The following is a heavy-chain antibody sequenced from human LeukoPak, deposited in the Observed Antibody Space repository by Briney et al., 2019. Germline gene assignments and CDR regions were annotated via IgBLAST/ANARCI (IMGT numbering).Heavy chain of an antibody. CDR2: INSNSGGI. D-gene: IGHD6-6*01. J-gene: IGHJ4*02. V-gene: IGHV1-2*02. Sequence: GASVRVSCKTSGYTFTDYYIHWVRQAPGQGLEWMGWINSNSGGISYAQKFQGRVTLTRDTPARTVFMELNRLTSDDTAVYYCARTSIAARRADFDYWGQGTVVTVSS. CDR1: GYTFTDYY. CDR3: ARTSIAARRADFDY.